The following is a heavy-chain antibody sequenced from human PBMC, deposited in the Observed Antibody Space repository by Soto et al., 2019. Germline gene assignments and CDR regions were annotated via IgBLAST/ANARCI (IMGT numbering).Heavy chain of an antibody. CDR1: GFTFSSHV. CDR3: LNGDYY. Sequence: EEHLVESGGGLVQPGGSLRLSCAASGFTFSSHVMYWVRQAPGKGLEWVSSINSGSTSIYYADSVKGRFTISRDNGKTSLYLQMSSLRADDTAVYYCLNGDYYVGQGTLVPVSS. D-gene: IGHD4-17*01. CDR2: INSGSTSI. V-gene: IGHV3-48*01. J-gene: IGHJ4*02.